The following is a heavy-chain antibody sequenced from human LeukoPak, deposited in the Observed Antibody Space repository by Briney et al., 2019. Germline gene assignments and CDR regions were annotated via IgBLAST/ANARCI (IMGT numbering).Heavy chain of an antibody. J-gene: IGHJ5*02. CDR1: GGTLRSYA. D-gene: IGHD6-19*01. V-gene: IGHV1-69*13. CDR2: IIPIFGTA. Sequence: SVKVSCKASGGTLRSYALSGVRQAPGQGLEWMGGIIPIFGTANYAQKFQGRVTIAADESTRSAYMELSSLRSEDTAVYYCARDGQQWLVRGGWFDPWGQGTLVTVSS. CDR3: ARDGQQWLVRGGWFDP.